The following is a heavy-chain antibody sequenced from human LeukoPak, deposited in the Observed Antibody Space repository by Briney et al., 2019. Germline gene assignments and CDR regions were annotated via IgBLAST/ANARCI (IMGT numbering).Heavy chain of an antibody. CDR2: INPHSGGS. CDR1: GFTFSSYG. Sequence: PGGSLRLSCAASGFTFSSYGMHWVRQAPGQGLEWMGWINPHSGGSNYVQKFQGRVTMTWDTSISTVYMELSRLRSDDTAVYFCARDGNYLGSGLDYWGQGTLLTVSS. J-gene: IGHJ4*02. CDR3: ARDGNYLGSGLDY. D-gene: IGHD1-26*01. V-gene: IGHV1-2*02.